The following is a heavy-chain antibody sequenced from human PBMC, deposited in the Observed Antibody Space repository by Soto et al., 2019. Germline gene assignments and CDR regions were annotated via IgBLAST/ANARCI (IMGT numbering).Heavy chain of an antibody. CDR3: ARGWGYDSNDYYYAY. J-gene: IGHJ4*02. CDR1: GGTFSRHA. V-gene: IGHV1-69*01. D-gene: IGHD3-22*01. CDR2: IIPIFGTA. Sequence: QVPLVQSGAEVRKPGSSVKVSCKASGGTFSRHAISWVRQAPGQGLEWRGGIIPIFGTANHAQKFQGRVTIIADESTSTVYMELSSLRSEDTAMYYCARGWGYDSNDYYYAYWGQGTLVIVSS.